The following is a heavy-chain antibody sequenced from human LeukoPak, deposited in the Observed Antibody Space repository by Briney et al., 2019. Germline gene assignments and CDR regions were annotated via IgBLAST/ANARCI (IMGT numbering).Heavy chain of an antibody. J-gene: IGHJ4*02. D-gene: IGHD3-9*01. CDR1: GFTFSSYA. V-gene: IGHV3-30-3*01. CDR2: ISYDGSNK. Sequence: GGSLRLSCAASGFTFSSYAMHWVRQAPGKGLEWVAVISYDGSNKYYADSVKGRFTISRDNSKNTLYLQMNSLRAEDTAVYYCARGHFDWLSPSDYWGQGTLVTVSS. CDR3: ARGHFDWLSPSDY.